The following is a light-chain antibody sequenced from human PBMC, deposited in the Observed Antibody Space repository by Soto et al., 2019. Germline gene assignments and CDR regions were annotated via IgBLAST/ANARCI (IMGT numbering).Light chain of an antibody. CDR3: CSYAGSSSFRVL. J-gene: IGLJ2*01. CDR1: SSDIASYKF. CDR2: DVT. Sequence: QSVLTQPASVSGSPGQSITISCTGTSSDIASYKFVSWFQHHPGKAPKLIIYDVTKRPSGVPDRFSGSKSGNTASLIISGLQAADEAEYYCCCCSYAGSSSFRVLFGGGTQLTVL. V-gene: IGLV2-11*01.